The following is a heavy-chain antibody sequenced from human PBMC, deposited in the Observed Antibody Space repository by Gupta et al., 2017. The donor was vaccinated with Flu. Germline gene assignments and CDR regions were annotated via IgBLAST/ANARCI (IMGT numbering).Heavy chain of an antibody. CDR2: IAPSGTPT. Sequence: EVQLLESGGALIPPGGSLRLSCVGSGFSFIDSALTWVRQAPGKGLEWVSIIAPSGTPTFYADSMKGRFTISRDNSKNTVYLQMNGLRAEDTAVYYCAKRKSGFYPFDFWGQGTLVTVSS. CDR3: AKRKSGFYPFDF. CDR1: GFSFIDSA. V-gene: IGHV3-23*05. D-gene: IGHD5-12*01. J-gene: IGHJ4*02.